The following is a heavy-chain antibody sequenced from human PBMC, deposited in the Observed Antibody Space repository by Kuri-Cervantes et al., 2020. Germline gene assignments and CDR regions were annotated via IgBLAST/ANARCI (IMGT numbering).Heavy chain of an antibody. CDR2: IGTGGDT. V-gene: IGHV3-13*01. CDR1: GFTFSSYD. CDR3: ARWASDAFDI. Sequence: GESLKISCAASGFTFSSYDMHLVRQATGKGVEWVSAIGTGGDTYYPGSVKGRFIISRDNAKNSLYLQMNSLRGEDTAVYYCARWASDAFDIWGQGTMVTVSS. J-gene: IGHJ3*02.